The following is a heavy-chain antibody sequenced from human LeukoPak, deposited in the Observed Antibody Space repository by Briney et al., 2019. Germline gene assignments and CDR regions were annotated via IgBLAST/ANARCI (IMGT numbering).Heavy chain of an antibody. CDR3: ARRRGSSQRGLQNWFDP. CDR2: IYYSGST. CDR1: GGSISSSSYY. J-gene: IGHJ5*02. D-gene: IGHD6-6*01. Sequence: ATETLSLTCTVSGGSISSSSYYWGWIRQPPGKGLEWIGSIYYSGSTYYNPSLKSRVTISVDTSKNQFSLKLSSVTAADTAVYYCARRRGSSQRGLQNWFDPWGQGTLVTVSS. V-gene: IGHV4-39*01.